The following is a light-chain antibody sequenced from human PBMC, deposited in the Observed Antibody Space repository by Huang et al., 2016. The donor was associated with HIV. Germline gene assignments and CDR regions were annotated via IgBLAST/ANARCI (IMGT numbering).Light chain of an antibody. CDR2: GAS. CDR3: QQFGDPFT. Sequence: EVVLMQSPGTLSLSLGERATLSCKANQVVSSSYLAWYQQKPGHAPRLLIYGASSRASGIPERLSGSGSGTDFTLIINRLEPEDFAMYYCQQFGDPFTFGGGTKVEI. CDR1: QVVSSSY. J-gene: IGKJ4*01. V-gene: IGKV3-20*01.